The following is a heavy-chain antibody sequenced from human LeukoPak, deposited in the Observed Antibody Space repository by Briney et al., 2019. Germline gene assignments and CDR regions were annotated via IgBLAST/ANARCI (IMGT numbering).Heavy chain of an antibody. CDR3: AKDSRHLSSTRGGLKESRGGFSDY. J-gene: IGHJ4*02. CDR1: AFTFSSYG. Sequence: PGGSLRLSCAASAFTFSSYGMHWVRQAPGKGLEWVAFIRYDGSNKYYADSVKGRFTVSRDNSKNTLYLQMNNLRAEDTAVYYCAKDSRHLSSTRGGLKESRGGFSDYWGQGTLVTVSS. CDR2: IRYDGSNK. V-gene: IGHV3-30*02. D-gene: IGHD6-13*01.